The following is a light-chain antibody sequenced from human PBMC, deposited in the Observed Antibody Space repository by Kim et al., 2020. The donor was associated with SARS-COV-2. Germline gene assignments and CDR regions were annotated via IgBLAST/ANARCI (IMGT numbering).Light chain of an antibody. V-gene: IGKV3-15*01. Sequence: EIVMTQSPATLSVSPGERATLSCRASQSVGSNLAWYQQKPGQAPRLLIYGASTGATGIPARFSGSGSGTEFTLTISSLQSVDFAVYYCQQYNNWPPGTFGQGTKVDIK. CDR2: GAS. J-gene: IGKJ1*01. CDR3: QQYNNWPPGT. CDR1: QSVGSN.